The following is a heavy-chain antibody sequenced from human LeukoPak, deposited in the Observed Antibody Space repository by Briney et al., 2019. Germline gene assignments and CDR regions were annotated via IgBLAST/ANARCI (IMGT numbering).Heavy chain of an antibody. CDR3: ARDQITGTNYNYYYYYGMDV. CDR2: VIPIFGTA. CDR1: GGTFSSYA. J-gene: IGHJ6*02. V-gene: IGHV1-69*13. D-gene: IGHD1-7*01. Sequence: SVKVSCKASGGTFSSYAISWVRQAPGQGLEWMGGVIPIFGTANYAQKFQGRVTITADESTSTAYMELSSLRSEDAAVYYCARDQITGTNYNYYYYYGMDVWGQGTTVTVSS.